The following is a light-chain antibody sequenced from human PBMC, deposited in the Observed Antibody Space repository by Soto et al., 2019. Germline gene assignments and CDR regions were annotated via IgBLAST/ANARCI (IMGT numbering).Light chain of an antibody. Sequence: DIQMTQSTSSLSASVGDRVTITCRASQGIRNDLGWYQQKPGKAPKRLIYAASSLQSGVPSRFSGSGSGTDFTLTISRLEPEDFATYYCQQYETFSGTFGPGTKVDIK. J-gene: IGKJ1*01. CDR2: AAS. CDR3: QQYETFSGT. V-gene: IGKV1-17*01. CDR1: QGIRND.